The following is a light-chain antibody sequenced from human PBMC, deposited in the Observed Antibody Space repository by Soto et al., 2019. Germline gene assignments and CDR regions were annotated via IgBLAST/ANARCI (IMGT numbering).Light chain of an antibody. Sequence: DIQMTQSPSTLSASVGDRATITCRASQSITPWLAWYQQKPGKVPKLLIYQASSLESGVPLRFSGSASGTEFTLTINSLQPDDFATYYCQHYNRYSATFGQGTKVDIK. V-gene: IGKV1-5*03. J-gene: IGKJ1*01. CDR3: QHYNRYSAT. CDR1: QSITPW. CDR2: QAS.